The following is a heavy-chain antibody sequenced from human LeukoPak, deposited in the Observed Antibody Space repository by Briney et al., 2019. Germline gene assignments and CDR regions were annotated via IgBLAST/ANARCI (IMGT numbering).Heavy chain of an antibody. J-gene: IGHJ4*02. V-gene: IGHV2-70*11. CDR1: GFSLSTSGMC. D-gene: IGHD3-22*01. CDR2: IDWDDDK. CDR3: ARILDNDSSGYYVFDY. Sequence: VSGPALVKPTQTLTLTCTFSGFSLSTSGMCVSWIRQPPGKALEWLARIDWDDDKYYSTSLKTRLTISKDTSKNQVVLTMTNMDPVDTATYYCARILDNDSSGYYVFDYWGQGTLVTVSS.